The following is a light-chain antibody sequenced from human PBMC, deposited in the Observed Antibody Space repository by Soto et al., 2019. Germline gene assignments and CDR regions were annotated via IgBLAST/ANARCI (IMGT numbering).Light chain of an antibody. CDR2: DVS. CDR1: SSDVGGYNY. CDR3: SSYTSSSTLYV. J-gene: IGLJ1*01. Sequence: QSVLTQPASVSGSPGQSITISCTGTSSDVGGYNYVSWYQQHPGKAPKLMIYDVSNRPSGVSNRFSGSKSGNTASLTISGLQAEYEADYYCSSYTSSSTLYVVGPGTKLHVL. V-gene: IGLV2-14*01.